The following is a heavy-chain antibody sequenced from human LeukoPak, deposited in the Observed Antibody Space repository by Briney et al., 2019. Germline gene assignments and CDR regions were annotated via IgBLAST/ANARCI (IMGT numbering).Heavy chain of an antibody. Sequence: DPGGSLRLSCAASGVTLSTCAMSWARQAPGKGLEWVSGISSSGSGDNTYYADSVKGRFTISRDSSKNTLFLHMNTLRAEDTAIYYCAKDRTVGASYWYFDLWGRGTLVTVSS. D-gene: IGHD1-26*01. CDR3: AKDRTVGASYWYFDL. CDR2: ISSSGSGDNT. J-gene: IGHJ2*01. V-gene: IGHV3-23*01. CDR1: GVTLSTCA.